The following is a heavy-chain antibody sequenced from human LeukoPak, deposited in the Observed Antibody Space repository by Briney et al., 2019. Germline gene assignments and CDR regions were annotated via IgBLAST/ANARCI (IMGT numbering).Heavy chain of an antibody. J-gene: IGHJ5*02. Sequence: PVGSLRLSCAASGFAFSSYSMTWVRQAPGKGLEWVSSITSSSSYIYYADSVKGRFTISRDDAKNSLYLQMNSLRVEDTAVYYCARERHTFDPWGQGTLVTVSS. CDR2: ITSSSSYI. CDR3: ARERHTFDP. D-gene: IGHD6-25*01. V-gene: IGHV3-21*01. CDR1: GFAFSSYS.